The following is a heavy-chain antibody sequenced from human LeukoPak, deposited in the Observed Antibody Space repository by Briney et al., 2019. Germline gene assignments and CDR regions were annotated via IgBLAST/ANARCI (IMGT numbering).Heavy chain of an antibody. V-gene: IGHV4-39*07. J-gene: IGHJ5*02. D-gene: IGHD1-7*01. CDR3: ARGVTNYNWFDP. CDR1: GGSISSSSYY. CDR2: IYYSGST. Sequence: SETLSLTCTVSGGSISSSSYYWGWIRQPPGKGLEWIGSIYYSGSTYYNPSLKSRDTISVDTSKNQFSLKLSSVTAADTALYYCARGVTNYNWFDPWGQGTLVTVSS.